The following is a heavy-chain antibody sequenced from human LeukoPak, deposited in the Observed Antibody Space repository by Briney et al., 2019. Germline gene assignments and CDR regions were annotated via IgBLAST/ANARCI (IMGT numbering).Heavy chain of an antibody. D-gene: IGHD3-10*01. J-gene: IGHJ4*02. V-gene: IGHV3-21*01. CDR3: ARGRLDAGSFDY. Sequence: GGSLRLSCAASGFTFSTYSMNWVRQAPGKGLEWVSYISTSSSYIHYADSVNGRFTISRDNAKKSLFLQMNSLRAEDTAVYYCARGRLDAGSFDYWGQGTLVTVSS. CDR1: GFTFSTYS. CDR2: ISTSSSYI.